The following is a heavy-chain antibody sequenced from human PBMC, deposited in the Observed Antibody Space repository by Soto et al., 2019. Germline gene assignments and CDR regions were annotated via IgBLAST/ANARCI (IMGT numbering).Heavy chain of an antibody. V-gene: IGHV1-18*01. CDR1: GYTFTSYG. Sequence: GASVKVSCKASGYTFTSYGISWVLQAPGQGLEWMGWISAYNGNTNYAQKLQGRVTMTTDTSTSTAYMELRSLRSDDTAVYYCASASEIYCSGGSCYSKGPMPFDYWGQGTLVTVSS. CDR3: ASASEIYCSGGSCYSKGPMPFDY. J-gene: IGHJ4*02. CDR2: ISAYNGNT. D-gene: IGHD2-15*01.